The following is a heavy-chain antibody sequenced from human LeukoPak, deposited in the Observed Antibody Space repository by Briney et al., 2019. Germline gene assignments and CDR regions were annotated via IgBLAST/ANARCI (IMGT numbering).Heavy chain of an antibody. CDR1: GGSISSYY. D-gene: IGHD5-12*01. CDR2: IYYSGSS. V-gene: IGHV4-59*01. J-gene: IGHJ6*03. CDR3: ARVVYSGYDFRGAMDV. Sequence: SGTLSLTCTVSGGSISSYYWSWIRQPPGKGLEWIGYIYYSGSSNSNPSLKSRVTISVDTSKNQFSLKLSSVTAADTAVYYCARVVYSGYDFRGAMDVWGKGTTVTVSS.